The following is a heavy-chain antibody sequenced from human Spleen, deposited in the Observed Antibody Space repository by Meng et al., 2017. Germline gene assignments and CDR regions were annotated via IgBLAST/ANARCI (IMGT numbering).Heavy chain of an antibody. D-gene: IGHD3-22*01. V-gene: IGHV3-66*02. J-gene: IGHJ4*02. CDR1: AFTVSSDY. CDR3: ARDHDYYDSSGYYIFDY. Sequence: GESLKISCAATAFTVSSDYMNWVRQAPGKGLECVSVIYPDGTTYYADSVKGRFTISTDISKNTLYLQMNSLRAEDTAVYYCARDHDYYDSSGYYIFDYWGQGTLVTVSS. CDR2: IYPDGTT.